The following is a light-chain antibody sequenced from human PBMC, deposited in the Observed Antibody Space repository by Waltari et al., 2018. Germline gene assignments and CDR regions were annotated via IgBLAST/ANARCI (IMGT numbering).Light chain of an antibody. CDR3: QQYDSYPYT. CDR1: QSISSW. CDR2: KAS. Sequence: DIQMTQFPSTLSASVGDRVTITCRANQSISSWLAWYQQKSGKAPKLLIYKASGLEDEVPSRFSGSGSGTEFTLTISSLQPDDFAIYYCQQYDSYPYTFGQGTKLEIK. J-gene: IGKJ2*01. V-gene: IGKV1-5*03.